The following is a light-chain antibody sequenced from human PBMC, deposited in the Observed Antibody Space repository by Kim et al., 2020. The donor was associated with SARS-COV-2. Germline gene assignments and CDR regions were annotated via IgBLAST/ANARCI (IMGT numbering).Light chain of an antibody. V-gene: IGKV3-20*01. Sequence: LSPGDRATLTCRANQSVDSSTLAWYRQRPGQAPRLLIQGASNRATGIPDRFTGSGSGTDFILTISRLEPEDFAVYYCQQYGSSLYTFGQGTKLEI. J-gene: IGKJ2*01. CDR2: GAS. CDR3: QQYGSSLYT. CDR1: QSVDSST.